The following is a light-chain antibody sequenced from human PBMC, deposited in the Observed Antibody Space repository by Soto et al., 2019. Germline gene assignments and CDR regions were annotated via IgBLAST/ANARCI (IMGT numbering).Light chain of an antibody. J-gene: IGLJ2*01. V-gene: IGLV2-14*03. CDR2: YVN. CDR3: TSWTTSTTMI. CDR1: SSDIGAYNF. Sequence: QSALTQPASVSGSPGQSITISCTGTSSDIGAYNFVSWYQQHPGKAPKLMLYYVNIRPSGVSNRFSGSKSGNTASLTISGHQAEDEADYYCTSWTTSTTMIFGGGTKLTVL.